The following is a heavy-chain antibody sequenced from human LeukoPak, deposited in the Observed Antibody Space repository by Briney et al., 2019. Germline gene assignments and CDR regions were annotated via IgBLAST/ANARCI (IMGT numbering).Heavy chain of an antibody. V-gene: IGHV3-23*01. CDR3: AKDDGGYAYEEVLGAFDI. Sequence: GGSLRLSCAASGFTFSSYAMSWVRQAPGKGLEWVSAISGSGGSTYYADSVKGRFTISRDNSKNTLYLQMNSLRAEDTAVYYCAKDDGGYAYEEVLGAFDIWGQGTMVTVSS. D-gene: IGHD5-12*01. CDR1: GFTFSSYA. J-gene: IGHJ3*02. CDR2: ISGSGGST.